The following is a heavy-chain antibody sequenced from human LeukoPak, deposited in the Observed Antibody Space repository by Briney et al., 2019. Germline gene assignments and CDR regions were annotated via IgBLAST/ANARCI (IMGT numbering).Heavy chain of an antibody. V-gene: IGHV4-4*09. Sequence: SETLSLTCTVSGVSISGSYWSWIRQPPGKALEWIGYIYSSGITNYNPSLKSGVTMSVDTSKNQFSLNLDSVTAADTAVYYCARHTAKSYSSSSDWFDHWGQGTLVTVSS. CDR2: IYSSGIT. D-gene: IGHD6-6*01. CDR1: GVSISGSY. CDR3: ARHTAKSYSSSSDWFDH. J-gene: IGHJ5*02.